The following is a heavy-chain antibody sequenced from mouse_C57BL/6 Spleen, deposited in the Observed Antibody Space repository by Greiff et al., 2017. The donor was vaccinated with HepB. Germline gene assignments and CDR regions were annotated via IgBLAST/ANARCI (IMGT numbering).Heavy chain of an antibody. Sequence: EVQGVESGGGLVKPGGSLKLSCAASGFTFSSYAMSWVRQTPEKRLEWVATLSDGGSYTYYPDNVKGRFTISRDNAKNNLYLQKSHLKSEDTAMYYCARDRDHYYGSSSFDYWGQGTTLTVSS. CDR2: LSDGGSYT. D-gene: IGHD1-1*01. V-gene: IGHV5-4*01. J-gene: IGHJ2*01. CDR3: ARDRDHYYGSSSFDY. CDR1: GFTFSSYA.